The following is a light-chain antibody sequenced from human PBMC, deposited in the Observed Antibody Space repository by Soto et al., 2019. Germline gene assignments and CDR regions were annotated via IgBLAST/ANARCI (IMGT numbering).Light chain of an antibody. J-gene: IGKJ1*01. V-gene: IGKV1-33*01. CDR1: QDISDN. CDR3: QQYSSSPRT. CDR2: DVS. Sequence: DIQMTQSPSSLSTSVGDRVTITCQASQDISDNLNWYQQKQGKAPKVLISDVSNLETGVSSRFSGSGSGTDFTFTISSLQAEDVATYYCQQYSSSPRTFGQGTKVEIK.